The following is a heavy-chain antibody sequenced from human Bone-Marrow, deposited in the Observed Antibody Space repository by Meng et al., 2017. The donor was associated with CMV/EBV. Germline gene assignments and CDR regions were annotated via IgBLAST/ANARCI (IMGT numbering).Heavy chain of an antibody. J-gene: IGHJ6*02. CDR2: IYHSGST. CDR1: GYSISSNYC. V-gene: IGHV4-38-2*02. D-gene: IGHD6-19*01. CDR3: AGGMWLVRRWDYYYYGMDV. Sequence: SETLSLTCTVSGYSISSNYCWGWIRQPPGKGLEWIGSIYHSGSTYCNPSLKSRVTISVDTSKNQFSLKLSSVTAADTAVYYCAGGMWLVRRWDYYYYGMDVWGQGTTVTVSS.